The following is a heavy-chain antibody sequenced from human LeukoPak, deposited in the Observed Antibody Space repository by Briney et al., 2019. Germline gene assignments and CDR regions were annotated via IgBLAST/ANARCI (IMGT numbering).Heavy chain of an antibody. CDR3: ARERGWYTDY. J-gene: IGHJ4*02. Sequence: GGSLRLSCAASGFTFSSYWISWVRQAPGKGLEWVANIKQDGSEKYYVDSVKGRFTISRDNAKNSLYLQMNSLRAEDTAVYYCARERGWYTDYWGQGTLITVSS. D-gene: IGHD6-19*01. CDR2: IKQDGSEK. CDR1: GFTFSSYW. V-gene: IGHV3-7*03.